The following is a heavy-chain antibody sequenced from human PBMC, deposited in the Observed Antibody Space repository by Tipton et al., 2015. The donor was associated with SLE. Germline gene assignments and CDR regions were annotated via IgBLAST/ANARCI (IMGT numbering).Heavy chain of an antibody. CDR3: ARDGNWDYGFDGFDI. V-gene: IGHV4-38-2*02. J-gene: IGHJ3*02. CDR1: GYSINSGYY. D-gene: IGHD1-7*01. CDR2: IYHGGGT. Sequence: TLSLTCAVSGYSINSGYYWAWIRQSPGKGLEWIGNIYHGGGTHYNPPLKSRVTMSVDTSKNQFSLKLTSVTAADTAVYFCARDGNWDYGFDGFDIWGQGTMVTVPS.